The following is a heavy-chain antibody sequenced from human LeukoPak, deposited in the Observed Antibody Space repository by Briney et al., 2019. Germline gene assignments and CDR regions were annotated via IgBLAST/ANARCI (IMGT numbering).Heavy chain of an antibody. V-gene: IGHV1-18*01. CDR1: GYTFTSYG. D-gene: IGHD1-7*01. J-gene: IGHJ5*02. Sequence: GASVKVSCKASGYTFTSYGISWVRQAPGQGLEWMGWISAYNGNTNYAQKLQGRVTMTTDTSTSTAYMELRSLRSDDTAVYYCARVVSDWNYPYNWFDPWGQGTLVTVSS. CDR3: ARVVSDWNYPYNWFDP. CDR2: ISAYNGNT.